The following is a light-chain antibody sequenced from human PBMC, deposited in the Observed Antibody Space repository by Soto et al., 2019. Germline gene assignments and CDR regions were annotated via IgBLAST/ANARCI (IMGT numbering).Light chain of an antibody. Sequence: DIQMTQSPATLSASVGDSVTITCRASQSITNWLAWYQLKPGKAPKLLIYKASTLKSGVPSRFSGSGSGTDFTLTISRLEPEDFAVYYCQQYGNSPQTFGQGTKVDIK. J-gene: IGKJ1*01. CDR1: QSITNW. CDR2: KAS. V-gene: IGKV1-5*03. CDR3: QQYGNSPQT.